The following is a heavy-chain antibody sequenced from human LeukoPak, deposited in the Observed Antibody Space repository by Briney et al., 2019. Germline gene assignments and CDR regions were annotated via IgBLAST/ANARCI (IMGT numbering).Heavy chain of an antibody. J-gene: IGHJ6*03. D-gene: IGHD2-15*01. CDR1: GFTFDDYG. CDR3: AREYRSGGSCYYYYYYMDV. Sequence: GGSLRLSCAASGFTFDDYGMSWVRQAPGKGLEWVSGINWNGGSTGYADSVKGRFTISRDNAKNSLYLQMNSLRAEDTALYYCAREYRSGGSCYYYYYYMDVWGKGTTVTVSS. CDR2: INWNGGST. V-gene: IGHV3-20*04.